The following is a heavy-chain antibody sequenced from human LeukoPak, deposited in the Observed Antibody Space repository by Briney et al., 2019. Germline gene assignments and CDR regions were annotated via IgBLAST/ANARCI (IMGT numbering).Heavy chain of an antibody. V-gene: IGHV1-18*01. CDR1: VYTFTSYG. Sequence: ASVNVSCKASVYTFTSYGISWVRQAPGQGLEWMGWISAYNGNTNYAQKLQGRVTMTTDTSTSTAYMELRSLRSDDTAVYYCARLIYLYSNRRDFDYWGQGTLVTVSS. CDR3: ARLIYLYSNRRDFDY. D-gene: IGHD6-13*01. J-gene: IGHJ4*02. CDR2: ISAYNGNT.